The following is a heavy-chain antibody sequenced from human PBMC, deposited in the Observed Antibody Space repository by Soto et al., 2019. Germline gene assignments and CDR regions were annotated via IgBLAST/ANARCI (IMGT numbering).Heavy chain of an antibody. V-gene: IGHV3-11*06. Sequence: QVQLVESGGGLVKPGGSLRLSCAASGFSFSDSYMSWVRQAPGKRLEWVAYISGSSGYTGYADSVKGRFTISRDNAKNSLYLQMNSLRVEDTAVYYCAIDRGWYGPPDVWCQGTTVTVSS. J-gene: IGHJ6*02. CDR3: AIDRGWYGPPDV. CDR2: ISGSSGYT. CDR1: GFSFSDSY. D-gene: IGHD2-15*01.